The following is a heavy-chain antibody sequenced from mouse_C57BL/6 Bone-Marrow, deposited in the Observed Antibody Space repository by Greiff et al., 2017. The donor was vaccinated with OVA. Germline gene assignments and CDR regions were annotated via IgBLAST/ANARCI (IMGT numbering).Heavy chain of an antibody. Sequence: QVHVKQSGPGLVQPSQSLSITCTVSGFSLTSYGVHWVRQSPGKGLEWLGVIWRGGSTDYNAAFMSRLSITKDNSKSQVCFKMNSLQADDTAIDYCAKIPSMVPYAMDYWGQGTSVTVSS. CDR2: IWRGGST. D-gene: IGHD2-2*01. J-gene: IGHJ4*01. CDR1: GFSLTSYG. CDR3: AKIPSMVPYAMDY. V-gene: IGHV2-5*01.